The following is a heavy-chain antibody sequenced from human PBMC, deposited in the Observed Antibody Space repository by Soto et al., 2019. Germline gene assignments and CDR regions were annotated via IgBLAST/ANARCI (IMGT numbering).Heavy chain of an antibody. D-gene: IGHD6-13*01. V-gene: IGHV4-39*01. CDR2: IYYSGST. J-gene: IGHJ5*02. Sequence: SETLSLTCTVSGGSISSSSYYWGWIRQPPGKGLEWIGSIYYSGSTYYNPSLKSRVTISVDTSKNQFSLKLSSVTAADTAVYYCARQRLGYSSSWLSTKNWFRFDPWGQGTLVTVSS. CDR3: ARQRLGYSSSWLSTKNWFRFDP. CDR1: GGSISSSSYY.